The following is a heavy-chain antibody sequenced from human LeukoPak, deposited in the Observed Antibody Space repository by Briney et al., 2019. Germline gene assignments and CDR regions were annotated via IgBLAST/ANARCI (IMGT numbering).Heavy chain of an antibody. CDR3: ARDGNPSITMVRGIFDY. V-gene: IGHV4-34*01. CDR1: GGSFSGYY. CDR2: INHSGST. Sequence: SETLSLTCAVYGGSFSGYYWSWIRQPPGKGLEWIGEINHSGSTYYNPSLKSRVTISVDTSKNQFSLKLSSVTAADTAVYYCARDGNPSITMVRGIFDYWGQGTLVTVSS. D-gene: IGHD3-10*01. J-gene: IGHJ4*02.